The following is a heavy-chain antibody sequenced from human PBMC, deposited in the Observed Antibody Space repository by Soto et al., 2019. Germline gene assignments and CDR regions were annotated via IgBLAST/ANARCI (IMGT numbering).Heavy chain of an antibody. CDR3: ASTRGSSYDY. V-gene: IGHV3-53*02. Sequence: EVQLVETGGGLIQPGGSLRLSCAASGFTVSGNYMSWVRQAPGKGLEWVSVIYNGGGTYYADSVKGRFTISRDNSKNTLYLQMKSLRAEATAVYYCASTRGSSYDYWGQGTLVTVSS. J-gene: IGHJ4*02. CDR2: IYNGGGT. CDR1: GFTVSGNY. D-gene: IGHD6-6*01.